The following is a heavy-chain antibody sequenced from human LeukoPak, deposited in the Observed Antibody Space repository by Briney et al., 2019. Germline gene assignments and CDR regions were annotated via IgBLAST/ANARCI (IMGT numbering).Heavy chain of an antibody. CDR2: INPNSGGT. CDR1: GYTFTGYY. CDR3: ARAEGVYSSSWYDY. D-gene: IGHD6-13*01. V-gene: IGHV1-2*02. Sequence: EASVKVSCKASGYTFTGYYMHWVRQAPGQGLEWMGWINPNSGGTNYAQKFQGRVTMTRDTSISTAYMELSRLRSDDTAVYYCARAEGVYSSSWYDYWGQGTLVTVSS. J-gene: IGHJ4*02.